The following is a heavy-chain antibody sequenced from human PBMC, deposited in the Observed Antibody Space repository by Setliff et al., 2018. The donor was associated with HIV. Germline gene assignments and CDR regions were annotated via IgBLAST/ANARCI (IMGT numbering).Heavy chain of an antibody. J-gene: IGHJ4*02. Sequence: PSETLSLTCTVSGGSISTSRYYWGWFRQPPGEGLEWIGSIYYSGTTYYAPSLETRLTIAIDTSKNQFSLKLRSVTAADTAVYYCARGEPVDILTGYFDYWGQGTLVTVSS. D-gene: IGHD3-9*01. CDR2: IYYSGTT. CDR3: ARGEPVDILTGYFDY. CDR1: GGSISTSRYY. V-gene: IGHV4-39*01.